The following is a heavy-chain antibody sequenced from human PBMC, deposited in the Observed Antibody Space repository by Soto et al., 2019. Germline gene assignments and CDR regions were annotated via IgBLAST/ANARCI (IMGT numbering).Heavy chain of an antibody. Sequence: EVQLLESGGGLVQPGGSLRLSCAASGFTFSSYAMRWVRQAPGKGLEWVSAISGSGGSTYYADSVKGRVTIPRDNSKNTLYLQMNSLRAEDTAVYYCAKRGSGSYYDYWGQGTLVTVSS. CDR3: AKRGSGSYYDY. CDR1: GFTFSSYA. J-gene: IGHJ4*02. D-gene: IGHD3-10*01. CDR2: ISGSGGST. V-gene: IGHV3-23*01.